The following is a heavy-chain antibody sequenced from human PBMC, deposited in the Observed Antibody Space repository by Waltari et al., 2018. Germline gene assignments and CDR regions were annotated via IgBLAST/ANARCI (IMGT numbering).Heavy chain of an antibody. V-gene: IGHV3-23*01. CDR2: ISGSGGST. CDR3: AKELLWFRELLSDWFDP. Sequence: EVQLLESGGGLVQPGGSLRLSCPASGFTFSSYAMSWVRPAPVKGLAWVSAISGSGGSTYYADSVKGRFTISRDNSKNTLYLQMNSLRAEDTAVYYCAKELLWFRELLSDWFDPWGQGTLVTVSS. D-gene: IGHD3-10*01. CDR1: GFTFSSYA. J-gene: IGHJ5*02.